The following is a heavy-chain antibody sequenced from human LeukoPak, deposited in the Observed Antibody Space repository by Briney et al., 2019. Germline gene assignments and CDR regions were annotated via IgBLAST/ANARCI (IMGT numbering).Heavy chain of an antibody. D-gene: IGHD1-26*01. CDR2: ISDSGGGT. CDR3: AKLELPLYYFDS. V-gene: IGHV3-23*01. CDR1: GFTFSSYA. J-gene: IGHJ4*02. Sequence: GGSLRLSCAASGFTFSSYAMSWVRQAPGKGLEWVSTISDSGGGTYYADSVKGRFSISRDNSKNTLYLQMNSLRAEDAAVYYCAKLELPLYYFDSWGQGILVTVSS.